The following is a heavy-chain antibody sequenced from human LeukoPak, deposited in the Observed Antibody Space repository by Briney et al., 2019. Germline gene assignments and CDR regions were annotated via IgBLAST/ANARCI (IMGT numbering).Heavy chain of an antibody. D-gene: IGHD6-13*01. CDR1: GFTFSSYD. CDR3: AKAAAAGPIDY. Sequence: GGSLRLSCAASGFTFSSYDMHWVRQAPGKGLEWVSAIGTAGDTYYPGSVKGRFTISRENAKNSLYLQMNSLRAEDTAVYYCAKAAAAGPIDYWGQGTLVTVSS. V-gene: IGHV3-13*01. J-gene: IGHJ4*02. CDR2: IGTAGDT.